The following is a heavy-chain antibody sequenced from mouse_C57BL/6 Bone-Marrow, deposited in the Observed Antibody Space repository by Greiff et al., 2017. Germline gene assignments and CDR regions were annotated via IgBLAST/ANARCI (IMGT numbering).Heavy chain of an antibody. CDR1: GFTFSSYA. CDR3: ARGYSNYAWFAY. Sequence: EVKLMESGGGLVKPGGSLKLSCAASGFTFSSYAMSWVRQTPEKRLEWVATISDGGSYTYYPDNVKGRFTISRDNAKNNLYLQMSHLKSEDTAMYYCARGYSNYAWFAYWGQGTLVTVSA. D-gene: IGHD2-5*01. CDR2: ISDGGSYT. J-gene: IGHJ3*01. V-gene: IGHV5-4*03.